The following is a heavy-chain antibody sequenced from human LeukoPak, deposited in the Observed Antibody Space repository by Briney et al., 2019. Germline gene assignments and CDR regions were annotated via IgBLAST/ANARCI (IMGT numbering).Heavy chain of an antibody. V-gene: IGHV3-72*01. CDR2: TGNKANSYTT. CDR3: ARAYARDSGSYPQDY. Sequence: GGPLRLSCAASGFTFSDHYMDWVRQAPGKELEWVGRTGNKANSYTTEYAASVKGRFTISRDDSKNSLYLQMNSLKTEDTAVYYCARAYARDSGSYPQDYWGQGTLVTVSS. J-gene: IGHJ4*02. D-gene: IGHD1-26*01. CDR1: GFTFSDHY.